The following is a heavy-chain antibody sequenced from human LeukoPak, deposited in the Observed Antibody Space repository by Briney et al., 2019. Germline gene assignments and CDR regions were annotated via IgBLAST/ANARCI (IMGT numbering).Heavy chain of an antibody. D-gene: IGHD6-25*01. J-gene: IGHJ2*01. V-gene: IGHV4-31*03. Sequence: SQTLSLTCTVSGGSISSGGYYWSWIRQHPGKGLEWIGYIYYSGSTYYNPSLKSRVTISVDTSKNQFSLKLSSVTAADTAVYYCAREVTGIAAAGYSYFDLWGRGTLVTVSS. CDR2: IYYSGST. CDR1: GGSISSGGYY. CDR3: AREVTGIAAAGYSYFDL.